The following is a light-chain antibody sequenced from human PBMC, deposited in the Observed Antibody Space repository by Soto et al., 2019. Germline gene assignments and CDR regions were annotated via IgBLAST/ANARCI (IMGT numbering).Light chain of an antibody. CDR1: QRISTF. J-gene: IGKJ4*01. CDR2: SAS. Sequence: DIQMTQSPSSLSAFVGDSVTITCHASQRISTFLNWYHQKPGKAPKLLIYSASYLQSGVPSNFSGSGSGTDLTLIIVTLQPEDFRTYLCQQSYRLQLTVGGGPKVDIK. V-gene: IGKV1-39*01. CDR3: QQSYRLQLT.